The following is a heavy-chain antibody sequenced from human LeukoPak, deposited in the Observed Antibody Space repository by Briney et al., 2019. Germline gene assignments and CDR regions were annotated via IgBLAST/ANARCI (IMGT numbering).Heavy chain of an antibody. V-gene: IGHV3-21*01. J-gene: IGHJ6*03. Sequence: GGSLRLSCAASGFTFSSYSMNWVRQAPGKGLEWVSSISSSSSYIYYADSVKGRFTISRDNAKNSLYLQMNSLRAEDTAVYYCARDANSLGYCSSTSCYLHGLIGSYYYYYYMDVWGKGTTVTVSS. CDR3: ARDANSLGYCSSTSCYLHGLIGSYYYYYYMDV. CDR2: ISSSSSYI. CDR1: GFTFSSYS. D-gene: IGHD2-2*01.